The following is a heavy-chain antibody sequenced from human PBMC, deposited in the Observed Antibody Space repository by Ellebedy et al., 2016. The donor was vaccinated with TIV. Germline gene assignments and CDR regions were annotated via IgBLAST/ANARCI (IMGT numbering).Heavy chain of an antibody. J-gene: IGHJ5*02. D-gene: IGHD2-15*01. V-gene: IGHV1-8*01. CDR2: MNPNSGNT. Sequence: ASVKVSXKASGYTFTSYDINWVRQATGQGLEWMGWMNPNSGNTGYAQKFQGRVTMTRNTSISTAYMELSSLRSEDTAVYYCASQGRAAWGWFDPWGQGTLVTVSS. CDR1: GYTFTSYD. CDR3: ASQGRAAWGWFDP.